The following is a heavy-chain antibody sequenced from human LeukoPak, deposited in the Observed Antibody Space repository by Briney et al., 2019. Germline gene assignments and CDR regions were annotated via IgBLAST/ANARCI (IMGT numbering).Heavy chain of an antibody. CDR3: AKGYYDSSGYYFDD. V-gene: IGHV3-33*06. J-gene: IGHJ4*02. CDR2: IWYDGSKK. D-gene: IGHD3-22*01. CDR1: GFTFSSYG. Sequence: GGSLRLSCAASGFTFSSYGMHWVRQAPGKGLEWVAVIWYDGSKKYYVDSVKGRFTISRDNSKNTLYLQMNSLRAEDTAVYYCAKGYYDSSGYYFDDWGQGTLVTVSS.